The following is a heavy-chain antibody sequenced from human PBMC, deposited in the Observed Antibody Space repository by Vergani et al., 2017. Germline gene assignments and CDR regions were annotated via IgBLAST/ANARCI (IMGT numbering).Heavy chain of an antibody. J-gene: IGHJ3*02. Sequence: EVQLLESGGGLVQPGGSLRLSCAASGFTFSSYAMSWVRQAPGKGLEWVSAISGSGGSTYYADSVMGRFTISSDNAKNSLYLQMNSLRAEDTAVYYCARGEHVRFGDPTAFDIWGQGTMVTVSS. CDR2: ISGSGGST. D-gene: IGHD3-10*01. CDR1: GFTFSSYA. V-gene: IGHV3-23*01. CDR3: ARGEHVRFGDPTAFDI.